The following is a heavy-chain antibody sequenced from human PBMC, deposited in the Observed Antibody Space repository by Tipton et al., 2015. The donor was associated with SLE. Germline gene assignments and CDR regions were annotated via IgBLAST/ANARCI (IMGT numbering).Heavy chain of an antibody. CDR2: ISSSSTYI. CDR3: TREVTRDEWLDL. V-gene: IGHV3-21*01. D-gene: IGHD5-12*01. Sequence: GSLRLSCAASGFTFSSYSMNWVRQAPGKGLEWVSSISSSSTYIYYADSVKGRFTISRDNPKNTVYLQLNSLRPEDTAVYYCTREVTRDEWLDLWGQGPLVTVSS. CDR1: GFTFSSYS. J-gene: IGHJ5*02.